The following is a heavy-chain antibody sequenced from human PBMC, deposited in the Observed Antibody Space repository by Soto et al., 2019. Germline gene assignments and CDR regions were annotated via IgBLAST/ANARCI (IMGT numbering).Heavy chain of an antibody. Sequence: GPLRLSCAVSGLNVRRTQMSWVRQATGKGLQWVSVIYSAGSTYYANAVKGRFTISRDISENKIFLELNGLTVDDTAVYYCARAREPEYSSSIFFDYWGRGTVVTVSS. CDR1: GLNVRRTQ. J-gene: IGHJ4*01. CDR2: IYSAGST. CDR3: ARAREPEYSSSIFFDY. D-gene: IGHD6-6*01. V-gene: IGHV3-53*01.